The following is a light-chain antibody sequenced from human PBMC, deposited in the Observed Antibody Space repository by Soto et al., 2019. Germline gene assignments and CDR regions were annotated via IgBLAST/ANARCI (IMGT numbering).Light chain of an antibody. CDR1: QNINSN. CDR2: GAS. J-gene: IGKJ1*01. Sequence: EILMTQSPATLSVSPGERATLSCRASQNINSNLAWYQQKPGQTPRLLISGASTRATEFPTRFSGDGSGTEFTLSISSLQSEDFAVYYCQQYSDWPWTVGQGTKVDTK. V-gene: IGKV3-15*01. CDR3: QQYSDWPWT.